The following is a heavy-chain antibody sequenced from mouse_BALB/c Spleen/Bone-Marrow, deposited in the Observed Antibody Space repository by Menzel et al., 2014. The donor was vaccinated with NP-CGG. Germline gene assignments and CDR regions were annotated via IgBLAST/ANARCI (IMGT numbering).Heavy chain of an antibody. J-gene: IGHJ3*01. CDR2: ISSGGSYI. D-gene: IGHD2-12*01. CDR1: GFTFSNYA. Sequence: EVKLVESGGGLVKSGGSLKLSCAASGFTFSNYAMSWVRQSPEKRLEWVAEISSGGSYIYYPDTLTGRFTISRDNAKNTLYLEMSSLRSEDTAMYYCSSYAHWGQGTLVTVSA. V-gene: IGHV5-9-4*01. CDR3: SSYAH.